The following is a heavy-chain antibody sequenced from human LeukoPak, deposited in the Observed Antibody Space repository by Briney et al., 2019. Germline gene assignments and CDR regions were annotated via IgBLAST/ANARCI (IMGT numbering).Heavy chain of an antibody. V-gene: IGHV6-1*01. D-gene: IGHD6-13*01. CDR1: GDSLSSNSAA. CDR3: ARNSRFLPLDY. CDR2: TYYRSKWYN. Sequence: SQTLSLTCALSGDSLSSNSAAWNWIRQPPSSGLEWLGRTYYRSKWYNDYAVSVKSRITINPDTSKNQFPLQLNSVTPEDTAVYYCARNSRFLPLDYWGQGTLVTVSS. J-gene: IGHJ4*02.